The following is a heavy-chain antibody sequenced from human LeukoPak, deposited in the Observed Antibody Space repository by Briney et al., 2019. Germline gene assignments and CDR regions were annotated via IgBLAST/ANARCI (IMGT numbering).Heavy chain of an antibody. J-gene: IGHJ4*02. CDR1: GFTFSSDA. CDR3: AKTPYYDILTGQFFDY. V-gene: IGHV3-23*01. D-gene: IGHD3-9*01. Sequence: GGSLRLSCAASGFTFSSDAMSWVRQAPGKGLEWVSAISGSGGSTYYADSVKGRFTISRDNSKNTLYLQMNSLRAEDTAVYYCAKTPYYDILTGQFFDYWGQGTLVTVSS. CDR2: ISGSGGST.